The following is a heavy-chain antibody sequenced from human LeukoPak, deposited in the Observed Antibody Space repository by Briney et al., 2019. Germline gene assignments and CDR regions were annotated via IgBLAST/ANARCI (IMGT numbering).Heavy chain of an antibody. V-gene: IGHV4-4*08. Sequence: EPLSLTCTVSGDSISSDYWSWIRQPPGKGLEWIGYIYRFGNTDYNPSLMRRVTISLDTSKKQLSLNLTSVTAADTAVYYCAGRGQRYFRDWGQGTLVTVSS. CDR2: IYRFGNT. CDR3: AGRGQRYFRD. CDR1: GDSISSDY. J-gene: IGHJ1*01.